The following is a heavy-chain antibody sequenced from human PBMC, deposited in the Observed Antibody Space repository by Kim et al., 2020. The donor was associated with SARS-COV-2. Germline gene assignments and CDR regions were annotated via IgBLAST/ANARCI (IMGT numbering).Heavy chain of an antibody. V-gene: IGHV4-59*01. CDR2: IYYSGST. J-gene: IGHJ3*02. CDR3: ARSLRYFDWDDAFDI. D-gene: IGHD3-9*01. CDR1: GGSISSYY. Sequence: SETLSLTCTVSGGSISSYYWSWIRQPPGKGLEWIGYIYYSGSTNYNPSLKSRVTISVDTSKNQFSLKLSSVTAADTAVYYCARSLRYFDWDDAFDIWGQGTMVTVSS.